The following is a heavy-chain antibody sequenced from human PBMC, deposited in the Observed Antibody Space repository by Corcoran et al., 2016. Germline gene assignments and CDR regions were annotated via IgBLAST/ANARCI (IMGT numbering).Heavy chain of an antibody. J-gene: IGHJ4*02. CDR1: GGSFSGYY. D-gene: IGHD1-1*01. V-gene: IGHV4-34*01. CDR3: GRAGTGTRPPRDY. Sequence: QVQLQQWGAGLLKPSETLSLTCAVSGGSFSGYYWTWIRQPPGKGLEWIGEIQHSGSINYNPSLKSRVTISVDTSQNQFSLKLAAVTAADTAIYYCGRAGTGTRPPRDYWGQGTLVTVSS. CDR2: IQHSGSI.